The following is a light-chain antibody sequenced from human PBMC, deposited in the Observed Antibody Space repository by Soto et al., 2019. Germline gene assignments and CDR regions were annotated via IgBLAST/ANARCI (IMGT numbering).Light chain of an antibody. V-gene: IGKV4-1*01. J-gene: IGKJ5*01. CDR2: WAS. Sequence: DIVMTQSPDSLAVSLGERATINCKCSQSVLYSSNNKNYLAWYQQKPGQPPKLLIYWASTRESGVPDRFSGSGSGTDFTLTTSSLQAEDEAVYYCQQYCSNPSTFGQGTRLEIK. CDR1: QSVLYSSNNKNY. CDR3: QQYCSNPST.